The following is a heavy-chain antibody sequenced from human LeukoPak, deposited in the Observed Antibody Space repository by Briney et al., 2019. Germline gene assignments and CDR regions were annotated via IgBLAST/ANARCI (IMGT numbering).Heavy chain of an antibody. CDR1: GFTFSNAW. CDR3: TTPDYDSSGYYYGYFDY. Sequence: GGSLRLSCAASGFTFSNAWMSWVRQAPGKGLEWVGRIKSKTDGGTTDHAAPVKGRFTISRDDSKNTLYLQMNSLKTEDTAVYYCTTPDYDSSGYYYGYFDYWGQGTLVTVSS. J-gene: IGHJ4*02. V-gene: IGHV3-15*01. CDR2: IKSKTDGGTT. D-gene: IGHD3-22*01.